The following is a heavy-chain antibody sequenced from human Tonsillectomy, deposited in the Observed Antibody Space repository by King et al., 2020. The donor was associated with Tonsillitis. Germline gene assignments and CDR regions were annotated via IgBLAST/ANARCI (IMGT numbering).Heavy chain of an antibody. D-gene: IGHD5-12*01. CDR3: ARARGSGYHYY. CDR2: IWFEGSNK. CDR1: GFTFSSFG. V-gene: IGHV3-33*01. J-gene: IGHJ4*02. Sequence: VQLVESGGGVVQPWRSLRLSCAASGFTFSSFGMHWVRQGPGKGLCGVDGIWFEGSNKYYADSVKVRFTISRDNSKNTLYLQMNSLRAEDTAVYYCARARGSGYHYYWGQGTLVTVSS.